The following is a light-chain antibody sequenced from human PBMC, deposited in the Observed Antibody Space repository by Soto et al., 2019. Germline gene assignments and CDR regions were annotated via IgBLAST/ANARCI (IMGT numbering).Light chain of an antibody. CDR1: SSDVGGYNS. V-gene: IGLV2-14*03. J-gene: IGLJ1*01. CDR3: SSYTTSSTPHYV. Sequence: QSAVTQPASVSGSPGQSITISCTGTSSDVGGYNSVSWYQHHPGKAPKLMIFDVSDRPSGVSSRFSGSKSGNTASLTISGLQAEDEADYYCSSYTTSSTPHYVFGPGTKLTVL. CDR2: DVS.